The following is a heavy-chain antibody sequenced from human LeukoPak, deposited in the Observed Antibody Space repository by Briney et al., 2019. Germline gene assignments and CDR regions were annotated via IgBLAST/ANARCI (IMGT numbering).Heavy chain of an antibody. CDR3: ARVTPSSTVKDRRYYFDY. D-gene: IGHD4-11*01. Sequence: SETLSLTCTVSGGSISSYYWSWIRQPAGKGLEWIGRIYTSGSTNYNPSLKSRVTMSVDTSKNQFSLKLSSVTAADTAVYYCARVTPSSTVKDRRYYFDYWGQGTLVTVSS. CDR2: IYTSGST. V-gene: IGHV4-4*07. J-gene: IGHJ4*02. CDR1: GGSISSYY.